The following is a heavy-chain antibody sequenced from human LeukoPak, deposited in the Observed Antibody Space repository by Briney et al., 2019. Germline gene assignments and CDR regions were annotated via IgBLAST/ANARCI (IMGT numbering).Heavy chain of an antibody. J-gene: IGHJ4*02. CDR3: ASARYFDWSPDY. CDR2: ISYDGSNK. V-gene: IGHV3-30-3*01. CDR1: GFTFSSYA. D-gene: IGHD3-9*01. Sequence: PGGSLRLSCAASGFTFSSYAMHWVRQAPGKGLEWVAVISYDGSNKYYAGSVKGRFTISRDNSKNTLYLQMNSLRAEDTAVYYCASARYFDWSPDYWGQGTLVTVSS.